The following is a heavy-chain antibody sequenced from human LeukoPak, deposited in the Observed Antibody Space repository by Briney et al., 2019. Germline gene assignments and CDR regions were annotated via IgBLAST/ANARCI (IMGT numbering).Heavy chain of an antibody. D-gene: IGHD5-12*01. CDR2: IRFDGTNK. CDR1: GLIFGSYG. CDR3: AKDWAVLGTMVPN. J-gene: IGHJ4*02. Sequence: GGSLRLSCETSGLIFGSYGMHWVRQAPGKGLEGVAFIRFDGTNKYYAESVKGRFTISRDNSKNTLYLQMNSLRPEDTAVYYCAKDWAVLGTMVPNWGQGTVVTVSS. V-gene: IGHV3-30*02.